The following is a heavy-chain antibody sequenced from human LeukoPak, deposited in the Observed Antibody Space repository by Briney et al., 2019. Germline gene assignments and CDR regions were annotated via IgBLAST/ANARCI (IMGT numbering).Heavy chain of an antibody. CDR3: TRDRSASGSWNY. CDR1: GYIFTRYY. CDR2: IIPSSGST. D-gene: IGHD1-26*01. J-gene: IGHJ4*02. Sequence: ASVKVSCKASGYIFTRYYIHWMRQAPGQGLEWMGIIIPSSGSTSSAQKFQGRVTMTGDTSTSTAYMELRSLRSDDTAVYYCTRDRSASGSWNYWGQGTLVTVSS. V-gene: IGHV1-46*01.